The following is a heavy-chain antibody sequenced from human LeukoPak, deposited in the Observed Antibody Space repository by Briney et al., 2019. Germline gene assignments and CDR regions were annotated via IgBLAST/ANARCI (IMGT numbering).Heavy chain of an antibody. CDR1: GFTFSSYG. J-gene: IGHJ4*02. CDR2: ISYDGSNK. V-gene: IGHV3-30*18. CDR3: AKAYSNYEYDHYFDY. Sequence: GGSLRLSCAASGFTFSSYGMHWVRQAPGKGLEWVAVISYDGSNKYYADSVKGRFTISRDNSKNTLYLQMNSLRAEDTAVYYRAKAYSNYEYDHYFDYWGQGTLVTVSS. D-gene: IGHD4-11*01.